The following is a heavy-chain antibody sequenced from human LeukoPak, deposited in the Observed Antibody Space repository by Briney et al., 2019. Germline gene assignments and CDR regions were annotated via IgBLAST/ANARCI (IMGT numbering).Heavy chain of an antibody. V-gene: IGHV4-30-2*01. J-gene: IGHJ5*02. CDR2: TYHSGST. CDR3: ARGRAFDP. CDR1: GDYISRGGFS. Sequence: TLSLTCGVSGDYISRGGFSWSWIRQPPGKGLEWIGYTYHSGSTYYNPSLKSRVTISIDRSKNQFSLKLSSVTAADTAVYYCARGRAFDPWGQGTLATVSS.